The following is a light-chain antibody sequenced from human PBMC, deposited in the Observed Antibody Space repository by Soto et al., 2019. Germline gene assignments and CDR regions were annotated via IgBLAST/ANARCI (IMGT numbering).Light chain of an antibody. CDR2: AAS. CDR1: QSVSSS. V-gene: IGKV3-11*01. Sequence: EIVLTQSPATLSLSPGERATLSCRASQSVSSSLAWYQQKPGQAPRLLIYAASNRATGIPTRFSGSGSGTDFTLTISSLEPEDFGVYYCQRRSDWPPSLTFGGGTKVEIK. J-gene: IGKJ4*01. CDR3: QRRSDWPPSLT.